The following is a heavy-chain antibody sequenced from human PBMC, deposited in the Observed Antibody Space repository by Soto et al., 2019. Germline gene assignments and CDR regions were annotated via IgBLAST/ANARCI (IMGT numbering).Heavy chain of an antibody. D-gene: IGHD3-22*01. CDR1: GGTFSSYA. Sequence: RASVKVSCKASGGTFSSYAISWVRQAPGRGLEWMGGIIPIFGTANYAQKFQGRVTITADESTSTAYMELSSLRSEDTAVYYCARVGSRDYYDSSGYYYPPNWFDPWGQGTLVTVSS. V-gene: IGHV1-69*13. CDR2: IIPIFGTA. CDR3: ARVGSRDYYDSSGYYYPPNWFDP. J-gene: IGHJ5*02.